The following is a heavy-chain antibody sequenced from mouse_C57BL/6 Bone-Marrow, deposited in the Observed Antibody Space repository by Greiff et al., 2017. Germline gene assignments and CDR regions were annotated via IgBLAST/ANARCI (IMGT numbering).Heavy chain of an antibody. CDR1: GFTFTDYY. Sequence: DVKLVESGGGLVQPGGSLSLSCAASGFTFTDYYMSWVRQPPGKALEWLGFIRNKANGYTTAYSASVKGRFPISSDNSQSILYLQMNALIAEDSATYYFAIYIYYGNYPLFDYWGQGTTLTVSS. CDR2: IRNKANGYTT. CDR3: AIYIYYGNYPLFDY. J-gene: IGHJ2*01. D-gene: IGHD2-1*01. V-gene: IGHV7-3*01.